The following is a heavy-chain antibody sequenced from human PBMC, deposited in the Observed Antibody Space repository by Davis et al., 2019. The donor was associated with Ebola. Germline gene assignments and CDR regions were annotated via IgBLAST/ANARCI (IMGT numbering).Heavy chain of an antibody. V-gene: IGHV1-8*01. CDR1: GYTFTSYD. D-gene: IGHD5-24*01. Sequence: ASVKVSCKASGYTFTSYDINWVRQATGQGLEWMGWMNPNSGNTGYAQKFQGRITMTRNISISTAYMELSSLRSEDTAVYYCARVRVTTERWLQSLGYWGQGTLVTVSS. CDR2: MNPNSGNT. J-gene: IGHJ4*02. CDR3: ARVRVTTERWLQSLGY.